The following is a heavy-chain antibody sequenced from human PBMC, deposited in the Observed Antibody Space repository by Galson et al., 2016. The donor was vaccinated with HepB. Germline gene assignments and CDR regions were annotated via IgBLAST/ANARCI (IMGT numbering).Heavy chain of an antibody. CDR3: AKDIQQWLVRGNDAFDI. D-gene: IGHD6-19*01. J-gene: IGHJ3*02. Sequence: SLRLSCAASGFTFSSYAMSWVRQAPGKGLEWVSAISVVDADTYYADSVKGRFTISRDHSRTTLYLQMNSLRAEDTALYYCAKDIQQWLVRGNDAFDIWGQGTMVTVSS. CDR2: ISVVDADT. CDR1: GFTFSSYA. V-gene: IGHV3-23*01.